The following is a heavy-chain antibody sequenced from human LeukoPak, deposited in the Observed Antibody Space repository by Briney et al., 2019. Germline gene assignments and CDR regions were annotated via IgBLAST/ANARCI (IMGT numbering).Heavy chain of an antibody. CDR3: AKDRGEYYGSDY. CDR1: GFTFSSYA. Sequence: GGSLRLSCAASGFTFSSYAMSWVRQAPGKGLEWVSAISGGGGSTYYADSVKGRFTISRDNSKNTLYLQMNSLRAEDTAVYYCAKDRGEYYGSDYWGQGTLVTVSS. V-gene: IGHV3-23*01. D-gene: IGHD3-10*01. J-gene: IGHJ4*02. CDR2: ISGGGGST.